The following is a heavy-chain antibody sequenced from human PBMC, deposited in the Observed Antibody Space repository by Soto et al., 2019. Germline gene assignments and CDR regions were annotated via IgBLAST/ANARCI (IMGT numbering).Heavy chain of an antibody. CDR2: ISYDEVYT. CDR1: GLIFRSYG. Sequence: QVQLVESGGRVVHPGRSLRLSCAASGLIFRSYGMHWVRQAPGKGLEWVALISYDEVYTYYRDSVKGRFTISRDNSKNTVYLQINSLRPEDTGVYYCAKGWGDYIPFYQWGQGTLVSVSS. J-gene: IGHJ4*02. D-gene: IGHD4-17*01. CDR3: AKGWGDYIPFYQ. V-gene: IGHV3-30*18.